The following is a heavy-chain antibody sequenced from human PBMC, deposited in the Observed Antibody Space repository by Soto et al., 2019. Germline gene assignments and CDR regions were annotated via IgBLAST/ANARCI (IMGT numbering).Heavy chain of an antibody. V-gene: IGHV3-20*01. CDR2: INWNGGST. D-gene: IGHD2-2*01. J-gene: IGHJ3*02. CDR1: GFTFDGHG. Sequence: EVQLVESGGGVVRPGGFLRLSCAASGFTFDGHGMTWVRQVPGKGLEWVAGINWNGGSTGYADSVKGRFTISRDNAKNSLYLEMNSLRTEDTALYHCVSDRDSTSLEDAFDIWGQGKRVTVSS. CDR3: VSDRDSTSLEDAFDI.